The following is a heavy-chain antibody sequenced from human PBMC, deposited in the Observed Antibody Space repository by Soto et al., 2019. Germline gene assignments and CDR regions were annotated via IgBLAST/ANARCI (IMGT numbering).Heavy chain of an antibody. CDR2: ISYDGSNE. V-gene: IGHV3-30-3*01. CDR3: ARALLEGAFEI. D-gene: IGHD3-10*01. Sequence: QVQLVESGGGVVQPGRCLRVSCAASGVTFSSYAMHWVRQAPGKGLEWVAVISYDGSNEYYADSVKGRFTISRDNSKNTLYLQMNSLRAEDTAVYYCARALLEGAFEIWGQGTMVTVSS. J-gene: IGHJ3*02. CDR1: GVTFSSYA.